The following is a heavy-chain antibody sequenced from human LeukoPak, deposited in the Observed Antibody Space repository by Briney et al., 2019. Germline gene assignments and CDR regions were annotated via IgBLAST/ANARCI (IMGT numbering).Heavy chain of an antibody. CDR1: GYSFTNYW. D-gene: IGHD6-13*01. J-gene: IGHJ4*02. CDR3: GRTPDSSSWRYYFDY. Sequence: GESLKIFCKGSGYSFTNYWIGWVRQMPGKGLEWIGIIYPGDSDTRYSPSFQGQVTISADKSISTAYLQWSSLKASDTAMYYCGRTPDSSSWRYYFDYWGQGTLVTVSS. V-gene: IGHV5-51*01. CDR2: IYPGDSDT.